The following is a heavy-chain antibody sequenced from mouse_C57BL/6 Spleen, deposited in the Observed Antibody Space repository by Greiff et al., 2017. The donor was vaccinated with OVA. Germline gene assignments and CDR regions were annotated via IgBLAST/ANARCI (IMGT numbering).Heavy chain of an antibody. D-gene: IGHD4-1*01. V-gene: IGHV1-52*01. CDR3: ARSGLTGLDY. Sequence: QVQLQQPGAELVRPGSSVKLSCKASGYTFTSYWMHWVKQRPIQGLEWIGNIDPSDSETHYNQKFKDKATLTVDKSSSTAYMQLSILTSEDSAVYYCARSGLTGLDYWGQGTTLTVSS. CDR2: IDPSDSET. J-gene: IGHJ2*01. CDR1: GYTFTSYW.